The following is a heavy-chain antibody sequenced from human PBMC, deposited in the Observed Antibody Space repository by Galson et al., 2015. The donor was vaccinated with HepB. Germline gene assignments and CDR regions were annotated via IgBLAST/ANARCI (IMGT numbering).Heavy chain of an antibody. Sequence: SLRLSCAASGFTFSSYAMHWVRQAPGKGLEWVAVISYDGSNKYYADSVKGRFTISRDNSKNTLYLQMNGLRAEDTAVYYCAREIGGSRKDYWGQGTLVTVSS. CDR2: ISYDGSNK. CDR1: GFTFSSYA. J-gene: IGHJ4*02. V-gene: IGHV3-30*04. CDR3: AREIGGSRKDY. D-gene: IGHD1-26*01.